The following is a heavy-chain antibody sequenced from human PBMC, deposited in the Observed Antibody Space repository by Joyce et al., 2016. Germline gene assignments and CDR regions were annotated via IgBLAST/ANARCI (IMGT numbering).Heavy chain of an antibody. Sequence: QITLKESGPTLVRPTETLTLTCSFSGFSLSTAGVGVGWIRQPPGKVLECLGVIYWDDDKRYSPPLKSRLTITKDISKSQVVLTMTDMDPVDTATNYWAHRPEGNWYFDLWGRGTLVTVSS. D-gene: IGHD3-10*01. J-gene: IGHJ2*01. CDR1: GFSLSTAGVG. CDR3: AHRPEGNWYFDL. CDR2: IYWDDDK. V-gene: IGHV2-5*02.